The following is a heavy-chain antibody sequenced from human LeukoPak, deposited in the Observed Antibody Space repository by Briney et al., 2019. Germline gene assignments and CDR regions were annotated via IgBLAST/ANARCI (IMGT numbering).Heavy chain of an antibody. Sequence: PGGSLRLSCAASGFTFSSYGMHWVRQAPGKGLEWVAFIRYDGSNKYYADSVKGRFTISRDNSKNTLYLQMNSLRAEDTAVYYCAKKAYGSGYYYGMDVWGQGTTVTVSS. CDR3: AKKAYGSGYYYGMDV. V-gene: IGHV3-30*02. CDR1: GFTFSSYG. D-gene: IGHD3-10*01. CDR2: IRYDGSNK. J-gene: IGHJ6*02.